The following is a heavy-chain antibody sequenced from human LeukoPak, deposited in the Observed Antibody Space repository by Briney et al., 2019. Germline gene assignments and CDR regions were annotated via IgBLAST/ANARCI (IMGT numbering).Heavy chain of an antibody. CDR1: GFTFSNAW. V-gene: IGHV3-21*01. Sequence: GGSLRLSCAASGFTFSNAWMNWVRQAPGKGLEWVSSITASSTAIYSADSVKGRFTISRDNAKNFLYLQMSSLRAEDTAVYYCARTYYDILTGYNPYFDYWGQGILVTVSS. CDR2: ITASSTAI. CDR3: ARTYYDILTGYNPYFDY. D-gene: IGHD3-9*01. J-gene: IGHJ4*02.